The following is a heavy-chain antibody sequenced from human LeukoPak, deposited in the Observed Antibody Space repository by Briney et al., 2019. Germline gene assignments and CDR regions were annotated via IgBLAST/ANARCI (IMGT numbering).Heavy chain of an antibody. D-gene: IGHD3-9*01. CDR1: GFTFTTSA. J-gene: IGHJ3*02. V-gene: IGHV1-58*01. CDR2: IVFGSGNT. CDR3: ARYLLYSDDAFDI. Sequence: SVKVSCKASGFTFTTSALQWVRQARGQGLEWIGLIVFGSGNTDYAQKFQERVTITRDMSTSTAYMELSSLRFDDTAVYYCARYLLYSDDAFDIWGQGTMVTVSS.